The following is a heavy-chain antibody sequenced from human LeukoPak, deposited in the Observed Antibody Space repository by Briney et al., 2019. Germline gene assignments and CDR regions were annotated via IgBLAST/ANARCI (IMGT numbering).Heavy chain of an antibody. CDR1: GFTFSSYS. D-gene: IGHD5-18*01. Sequence: GGSLRLSCAASGFTFSSYSMNWVRQAPGKGLEWVSSITSGSSYIYYADSVKGRFTISRDNSQNTLYLQMNSLRAEDTAVYYCAKGPHTASSYNWFDPWGRGTLVTVSS. CDR2: ITSGSSYI. CDR3: AKGPHTASSYNWFDP. V-gene: IGHV3-21*04. J-gene: IGHJ5*02.